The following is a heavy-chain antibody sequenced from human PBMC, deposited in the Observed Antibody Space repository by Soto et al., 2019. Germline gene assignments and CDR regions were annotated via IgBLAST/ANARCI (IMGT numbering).Heavy chain of an antibody. CDR2: IYYSGST. J-gene: IGHJ5*02. CDR1: GGSISSGGYY. V-gene: IGHV4-31*03. CDR3: ATRLDCSGGSCRNWFVP. Sequence: SETLSLTCTVSGGSISSGGYYWSWVRQHPGKGLEWIGYIYYSGSTYYNPSLKSRVTISVDTSKNQFSLKLSSVTAADTAVYYCATRLDCSGGSCRNWFVPWGQGTLVTVSS. D-gene: IGHD2-15*01.